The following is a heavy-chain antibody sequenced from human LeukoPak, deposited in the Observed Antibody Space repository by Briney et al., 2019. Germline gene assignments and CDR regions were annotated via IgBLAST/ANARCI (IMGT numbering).Heavy chain of an antibody. CDR2: ISSSSSYI. D-gene: IGHD2-15*01. CDR3: ATSAGRRISC. Sequence: GGSLRLSCAASGFTFSSYSMNWVRQAPGKGLEWVSSISSSSSYIYYADSVKGRFTISRDNSKNTLYLQMNSLRAEDTAVYYCATSAGRRISCWGQGTLVTVSS. V-gene: IGHV3-21*04. J-gene: IGHJ4*02. CDR1: GFTFSSYS.